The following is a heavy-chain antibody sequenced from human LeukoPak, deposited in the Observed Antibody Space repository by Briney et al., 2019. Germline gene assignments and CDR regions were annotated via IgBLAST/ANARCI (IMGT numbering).Heavy chain of an antibody. CDR1: GFTVSTNY. V-gene: IGHV3-66*02. CDR3: ARGGAGYAFDY. D-gene: IGHD5-12*01. J-gene: IGHJ4*02. CDR2: ISSGGTP. Sequence: GGSRRLSRAASGFTVSTNYMSWVRQAPGKGLEWVSVISSGGTPYYADSVKGRFTISRDSSENTLYLQMHSLRAEDTAVYYCARGGAGYAFDYWGQGTLVTVSS.